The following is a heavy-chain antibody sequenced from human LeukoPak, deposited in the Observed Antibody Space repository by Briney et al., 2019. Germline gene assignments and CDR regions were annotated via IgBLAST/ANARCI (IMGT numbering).Heavy chain of an antibody. V-gene: IGHV3-21*04. CDR3: ARGIDY. CDR1: GFTFSSYI. CDR2: ISSSSNYI. J-gene: IGHJ4*02. Sequence: GGSLRLSCAASGFTFSSYIMTWVRQAPGKGLEWVSSISSSSNYIYYADSLKGRFTISRDTSKNMVFLQMNSLRVEDTAVYYCARGIDYWGRGTLVTVSS.